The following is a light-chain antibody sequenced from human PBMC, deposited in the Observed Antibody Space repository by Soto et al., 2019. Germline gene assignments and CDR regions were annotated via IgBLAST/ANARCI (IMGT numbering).Light chain of an antibody. CDR1: QSVETY. J-gene: IGKJ4*01. Sequence: EIVLTQSPVTLSLSPGERATLSCRASQSVETYLAWYQQKPGQPPRLLIYDASNRAAGVPDRFTGSGSGTDFTLTLPSLGPGDLGVYYCQQRSNWPPLTFGGGPKVEIK. CDR2: DAS. CDR3: QQRSNWPPLT. V-gene: IGKV3-11*01.